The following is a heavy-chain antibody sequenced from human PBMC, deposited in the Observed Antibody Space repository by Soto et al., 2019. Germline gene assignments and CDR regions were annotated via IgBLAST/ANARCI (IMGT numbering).Heavy chain of an antibody. Sequence: GGSLRLSCAASGFTFSSYGMHWVRQAPGKGLEWVAVISYDGSNKYYADSVKGRFTISRDNSKNTLYLQMNSLRAEDTAVYYCAKDRVPWDRGVITYFDYWGQGTLVTVSS. V-gene: IGHV3-30*18. CDR2: ISYDGSNK. J-gene: IGHJ4*02. D-gene: IGHD3-10*01. CDR3: AKDRVPWDRGVITYFDY. CDR1: GFTFSSYG.